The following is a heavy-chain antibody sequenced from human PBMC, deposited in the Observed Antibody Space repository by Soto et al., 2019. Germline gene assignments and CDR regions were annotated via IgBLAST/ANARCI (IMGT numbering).Heavy chain of an antibody. J-gene: IGHJ4*02. CDR3: ARATGSNQPFDY. D-gene: IGHD2-2*01. CDR1: GFTFSTYW. Sequence: EVQLVESGGGLVQPGGSLRLSCAATGFTFSTYWMHWVRQGPGKGLVWVSRISTDGSSTTYADSVKGRFTISRDNAKNTLYLQMNSLSAEDTAVYYCARATGSNQPFDYWGQGSRVTVSS. V-gene: IGHV3-74*01. CDR2: ISTDGSST.